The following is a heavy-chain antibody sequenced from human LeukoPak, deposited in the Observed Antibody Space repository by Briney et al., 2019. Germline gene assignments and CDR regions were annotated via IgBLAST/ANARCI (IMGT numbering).Heavy chain of an antibody. CDR2: IFYSGST. J-gene: IGHJ4*02. D-gene: IGHD2-2*01. CDR1: GGSISSSTYY. CDR3: ASSPAINYFHY. Sequence: SETLSLTCTVSGGSISSSTYYWGWIRQPPGKGLEWIGCIFYSGSTNYNPSLKSRVTISVDTSKNQFSLKLSSVTAADTAVYYCASSPAINYFHYWGQGSLVTVSS. V-gene: IGHV4-61*05.